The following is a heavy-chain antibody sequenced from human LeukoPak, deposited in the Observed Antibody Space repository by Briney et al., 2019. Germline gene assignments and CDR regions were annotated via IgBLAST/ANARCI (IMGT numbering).Heavy chain of an antibody. V-gene: IGHV3-33*06. D-gene: IGHD6-13*01. J-gene: IGHJ4*02. Sequence: PGRSLRLSCAASGFTFSSYGMHWVRQAPGKGLEWVAVIWYDGSNKYYVDSVKGRFTTSRDNSKNTLYLQMNSLRAEDTAVYYCAKDLKYSSSWYVRGFDYWGQGTLVTVSS. CDR1: GFTFSSYG. CDR3: AKDLKYSSSWYVRGFDY. CDR2: IWYDGSNK.